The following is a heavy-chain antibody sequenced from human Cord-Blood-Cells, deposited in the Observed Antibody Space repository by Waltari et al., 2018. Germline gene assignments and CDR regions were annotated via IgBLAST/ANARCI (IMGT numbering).Heavy chain of an antibody. CDR3: ARLGGQVVAAADWYFDL. J-gene: IGHJ2*01. V-gene: IGHV5-51*01. D-gene: IGHD2-15*01. CDR1: GYSFTSYW. CDR2: IYPVDSDT. Sequence: EVQLVQSGAEVKKPGESLKISCKGSGYSFTSYWIGWVRQMPGKGLEWLGIIYPVDSDTRDSPSFQGQVTISADKSLSTAYLQWSSLKASDTAMYYCARLGGQVVAAADWYFDLWGRGTLVTVSS.